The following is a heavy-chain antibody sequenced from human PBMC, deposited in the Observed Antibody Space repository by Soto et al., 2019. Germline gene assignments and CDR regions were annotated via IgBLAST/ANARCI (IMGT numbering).Heavy chain of an antibody. CDR2: IFRRGTT. V-gene: IGHV4-4*02. CDR1: GGSVSGDSW. Sequence: QVQLQESGPGLVKPSGTLSLTCAVSGGSVSGDSWWSWVRPSPGKGLEWIGEIFRRGTTFYDPCLMGRTNISISKSKNQFTRALTAVTAADPDVYYCASGGDYRWDSWGQGTLVTVSS. J-gene: IGHJ4*02. D-gene: IGHD4-17*01. CDR3: ASGGDYRWDS.